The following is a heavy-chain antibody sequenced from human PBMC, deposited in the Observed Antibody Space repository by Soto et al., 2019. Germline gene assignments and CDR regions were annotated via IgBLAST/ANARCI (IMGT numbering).Heavy chain of an antibody. CDR2: VYYRGRS. Sequence: SETLSLTCTVSGGNVTNSSYYWGWIRQSPGKGLEWIGSVYYRGRSYSKSSVKSRVTISVDTSKNRFSLSLNSVTASDTAVYFCVSQRTTVPTQAYFDYWGPGALVTVSS. J-gene: IGHJ4*02. CDR3: VSQRTTVPTQAYFDY. D-gene: IGHD4-17*01. CDR1: GGNVTNSSYY. V-gene: IGHV4-39*01.